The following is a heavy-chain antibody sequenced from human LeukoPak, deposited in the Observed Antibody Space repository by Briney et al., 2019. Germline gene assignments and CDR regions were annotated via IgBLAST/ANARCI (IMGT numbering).Heavy chain of an antibody. CDR1: GYTFSDYY. D-gene: IGHD4-17*01. Sequence: GASVKVSCKASGYTFSDYYMHWVRQAPGQGLEWMGWIGPNSGGTNYAQKFQGRVTMTRDTSISTAYMELSRLRSDDTAIYYCALVGEALDYWGQGTLVTVSS. CDR2: IGPNSGGT. J-gene: IGHJ4*02. CDR3: ALVGEALDY. V-gene: IGHV1-2*02.